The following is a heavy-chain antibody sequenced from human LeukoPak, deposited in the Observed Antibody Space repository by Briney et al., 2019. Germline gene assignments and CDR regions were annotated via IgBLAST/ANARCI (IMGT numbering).Heavy chain of an antibody. Sequence: PGGSLRLSCAASGCSFSSYAMSWVRQAPGKGLEWVSGISGSGAITYYADSVKGRFTISRVNSKNTLYLQMNSLRAEDTAVYYCARPSGTAYEGGFDYWGQGTLVTVSS. V-gene: IGHV3-23*01. CDR3: ARPSGTAYEGGFDY. J-gene: IGHJ4*01. CDR2: ISGSGAIT. CDR1: GCSFSSYA. D-gene: IGHD1-1*01.